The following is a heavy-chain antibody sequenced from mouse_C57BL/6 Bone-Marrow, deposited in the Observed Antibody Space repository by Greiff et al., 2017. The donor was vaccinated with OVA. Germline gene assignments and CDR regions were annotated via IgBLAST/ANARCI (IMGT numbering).Heavy chain of an antibody. CDR3: AGRDGNYAGFAY. CDR2: IYPGDGDT. J-gene: IGHJ3*01. CDR1: GYAFSSYW. V-gene: IGHV1-80*01. Sequence: QVHVKQSGAELVKPGASVKISCKASGYAFSSYWLNCVKQRPGKGLEWIGKIYPGDGDTNYNEKFKGKATLTADKSSSTTSMQLSSLTSEDSAVDFYAGRDGNYAGFAYWGQGTLVTVSA. D-gene: IGHD2-1*01.